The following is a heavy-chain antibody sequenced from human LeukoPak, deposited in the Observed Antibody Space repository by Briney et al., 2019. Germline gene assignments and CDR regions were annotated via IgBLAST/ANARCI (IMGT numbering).Heavy chain of an antibody. V-gene: IGHV3-30*04. D-gene: IGHD2-21*02. J-gene: IGHJ4*02. CDR2: ISYDGSNK. CDR1: GFTFSSYA. CDR3: ANPVTAIKN. Sequence: PGGSLRLSCAASGFTFSSYAMHWVRQAPGKGLEWVAVISYDGSNKYYADSVKGRFTISRDNSKNTLYLQMNSLRAEDTAVYYCANPVTAIKNWGQGTLVTVSS.